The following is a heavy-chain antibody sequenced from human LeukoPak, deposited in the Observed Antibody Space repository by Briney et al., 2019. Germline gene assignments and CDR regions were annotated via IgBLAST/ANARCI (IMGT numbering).Heavy chain of an antibody. J-gene: IGHJ4*02. Sequence: PSQTLSLTCSVSGGSISRGDYYWSWIRQPPGKGLEWIGYIYYSGSTYYNPSPKSRVTISVDTSKNQFSLRLTSVTAADTAVYYCASGGYSYGYTGYYFDYWGQGTLVTVSS. V-gene: IGHV4-30-4*08. CDR3: ASGGYSYGYTGYYFDY. CDR1: GGSISRGDYY. CDR2: IYYSGST. D-gene: IGHD5-18*01.